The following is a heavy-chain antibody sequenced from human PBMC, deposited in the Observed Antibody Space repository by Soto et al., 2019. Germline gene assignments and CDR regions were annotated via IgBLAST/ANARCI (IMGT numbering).Heavy chain of an antibody. J-gene: IGHJ5*02. CDR1: GFPFSSYA. D-gene: IGHD3-16*01. Sequence: EVQLLESGGDVVRPGGSLRLSCAASGFPFSSYAMGWVLQAPGTGLEWVAGVSRAGTYTFYADTVRARVSISRDNSRETVDLYMNALRGDDTAVYFCVKYTVTEDLGESWGQGTLVSVSS. CDR3: VKYTVTEDLGES. V-gene: IGHV3-23*01. CDR2: VSRAGTYT.